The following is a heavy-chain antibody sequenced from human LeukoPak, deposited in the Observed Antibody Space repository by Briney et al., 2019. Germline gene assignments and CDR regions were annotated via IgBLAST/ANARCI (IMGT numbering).Heavy chain of an antibody. J-gene: IGHJ4*02. CDR2: IIPIFGTA. V-gene: IGHV1-69*01. CDR3: ARDGLAGYYYDSSGYSSCLDY. CDR1: GGTFSSYA. Sequence: VASVKVSCKASGGTFSSYAISWVRQAPGQGLEWMGGIIPIFGTANYAQKFQGRVTITADESTSTAYMELSSLRSEDTAVYYCARDGLAGYYYDSSGYSSCLDYWGQGTLVTVSS. D-gene: IGHD3-22*01.